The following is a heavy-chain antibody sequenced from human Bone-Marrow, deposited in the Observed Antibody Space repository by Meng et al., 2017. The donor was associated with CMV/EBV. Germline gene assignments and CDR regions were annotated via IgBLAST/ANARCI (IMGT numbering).Heavy chain of an antibody. CDR1: GYSFTSYW. V-gene: IGHV5-51*01. CDR3: ARHDHYYYDMDV. J-gene: IGHJ6*02. CDR2: IYPGDTDT. Sequence: GESLKISCKGSGYSFTSYWIGWVRQMPGKGLEWMGIIYPGDTDTRYSPSFQGQVTISADNTISTAFLLWSSLKASDTAMYYCARHDHYYYDMDVWGQGTTVTVSS.